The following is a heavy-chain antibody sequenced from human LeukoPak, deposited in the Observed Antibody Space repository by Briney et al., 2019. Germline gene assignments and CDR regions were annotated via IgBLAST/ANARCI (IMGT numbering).Heavy chain of an antibody. CDR3: AREIVVVPAAISYSGYYYYGMDV. D-gene: IGHD2-2*01. J-gene: IGHJ6*02. Sequence: PGGSLRLSCAASGFTFSSYWMSWVRQAPGKGLEWVANIKQDGSEKYYVDSVKGRFTISRDNAKNSLYLQMNSLRAEDTALYYCAREIVVVPAAISYSGYYYYGMDVWGQGTTVTVSS. V-gene: IGHV3-7*01. CDR1: GFTFSSYW. CDR2: IKQDGSEK.